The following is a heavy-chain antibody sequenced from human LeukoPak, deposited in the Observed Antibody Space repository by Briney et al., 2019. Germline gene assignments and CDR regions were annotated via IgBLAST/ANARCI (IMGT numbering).Heavy chain of an antibody. V-gene: IGHV4-34*01. CDR1: GGSFSGYY. Sequence: SETLSLTCAVYGGSFSGYYWSWIRQPPGKGLEWIGEINHSGSTNYNPSLKSRVTISVDTSKNQFSLNVSSVTAADTAVYYCARAEVVGAHLRSGYFQHWGQGTLVIVSS. D-gene: IGHD1-26*01. CDR2: INHSGST. J-gene: IGHJ1*01. CDR3: ARAEVVGAHLRSGYFQH.